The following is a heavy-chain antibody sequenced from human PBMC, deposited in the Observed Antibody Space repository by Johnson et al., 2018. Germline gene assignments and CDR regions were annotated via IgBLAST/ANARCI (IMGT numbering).Heavy chain of an antibody. CDR2: IIPIVGLT. D-gene: IGHD3-3*01. J-gene: IGHJ4*02. CDR1: GGFFSNHT. CDR3: ARARITIFGVVPPTSD. V-gene: IGHV1-69*02. Sequence: QVQLVQSGAEVKKPGSSVKVSCKASGGFFSNHTISWVRQAPGHGLEWMGRIIPIVGLTNYAQKLQGRATMTADKLTSTAYMELSSLTSEDTAVYYCARARITIFGVVPPTSDWVQGTLVTVSS.